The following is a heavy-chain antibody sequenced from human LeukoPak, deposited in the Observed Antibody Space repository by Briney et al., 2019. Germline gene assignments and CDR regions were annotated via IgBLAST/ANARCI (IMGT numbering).Heavy chain of an antibody. V-gene: IGHV3-30*18. CDR2: ISYDGSDK. D-gene: IGHD5-18*01. J-gene: IGHJ4*02. Sequence: GRSLRLSCAASGFTFSSYGMHWVRRAPGKGLEWVAVISYDGSDKYSADSVKGRFTISRDNSKNTLYLQMNGLRAEDTAVYYCAKNAHYQGYSYGGIDYWGQGTLVTVSS. CDR3: AKNAHYQGYSYGGIDY. CDR1: GFTFSSYG.